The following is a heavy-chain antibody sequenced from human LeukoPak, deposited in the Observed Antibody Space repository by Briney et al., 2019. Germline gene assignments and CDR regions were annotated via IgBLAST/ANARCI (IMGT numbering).Heavy chain of an antibody. D-gene: IGHD1/OR15-1a*01. Sequence: PGGSLRLSCAASGVTLRNYGLSWVRHTPGKGLEWVSAIRGSGDTTFYADSVKGRFTISRDNSKSTVHLQMDSLRVDDTAVYYCAKVATPNTLDALDIWGQGTLVTVSS. CDR2: IRGSGDTT. J-gene: IGHJ3*02. V-gene: IGHV3-23*01. CDR3: AKVATPNTLDALDI. CDR1: GVTLRNYG.